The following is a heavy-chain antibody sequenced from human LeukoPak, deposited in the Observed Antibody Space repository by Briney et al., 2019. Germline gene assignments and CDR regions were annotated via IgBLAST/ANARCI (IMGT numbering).Heavy chain of an antibody. CDR1: GYTFTSYG. CDR2: IIPIFGTA. Sequence: SVKVSCKASGYTFTSYGISWVRQAPGQGLEWMGGIIPIFGTANYAQKFQGRVTITADESTSTAYMELSSLRSEDTAVYYCARDKYYDSSGYYSCWGQGTLVTVSS. J-gene: IGHJ4*02. CDR3: ARDKYYDSSGYYSC. D-gene: IGHD3-22*01. V-gene: IGHV1-69*13.